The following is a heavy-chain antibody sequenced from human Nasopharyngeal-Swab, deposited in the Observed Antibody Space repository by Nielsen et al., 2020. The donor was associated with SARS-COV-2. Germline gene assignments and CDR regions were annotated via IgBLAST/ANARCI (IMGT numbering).Heavy chain of an antibody. CDR3: AFGHHG. Sequence: GESLKISCAASGFTINSHNLNWIRQAPGKGLEWISYISSSSDTISYAGSVKGRFTISRDNAKNSLYLQMNSLRAEDTAVYYCAFGHHGWGQGIMVTVSS. J-gene: IGHJ4*02. V-gene: IGHV3-48*01. D-gene: IGHD1-14*01. CDR1: GFTINSHN. CDR2: ISSSSDTI.